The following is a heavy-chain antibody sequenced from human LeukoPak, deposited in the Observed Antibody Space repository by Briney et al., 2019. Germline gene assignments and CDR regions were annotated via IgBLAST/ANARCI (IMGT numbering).Heavy chain of an antibody. CDR1: GGSISSGDYY. CDR3: ARVGVAAKSSRYFDY. CDR2: IHYSGST. D-gene: IGHD2-15*01. Sequence: SETLTLTCTVSGGSISSGDYYWSWIRQHPGKGLEWIGYIHYSGSTYYNPSLKSRVTISVDTSKKQFSLKLSSVAAADTAVYYCARVGVAAKSSRYFDYWGQGTLVTVSS. V-gene: IGHV4-31*03. J-gene: IGHJ4*02.